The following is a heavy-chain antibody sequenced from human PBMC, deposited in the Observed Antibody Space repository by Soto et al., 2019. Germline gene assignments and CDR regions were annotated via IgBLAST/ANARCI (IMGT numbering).Heavy chain of an antibody. CDR1: GGSISSGDYY. CDR2: IYYSGST. Sequence: TVSGGSISSGDYYWSWIRQPPGKGLEWIGYIYYSGSTYYNPSLKSRVTISVDTSKNQFSLKLSSVTAADTAVYYCARDAEMATIGGWFDPWGQGTLVTVSS. D-gene: IGHD5-12*01. CDR3: ARDAEMATIGGWFDP. V-gene: IGHV4-30-4*01. J-gene: IGHJ5*02.